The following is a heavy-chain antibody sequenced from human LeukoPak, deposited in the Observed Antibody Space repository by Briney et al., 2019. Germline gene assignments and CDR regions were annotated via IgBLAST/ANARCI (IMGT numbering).Heavy chain of an antibody. D-gene: IGHD2-15*01. Sequence: GGSLRLSCAASGFTFSSYWMSWVRQAPGKGLEWVANIKQDGSEKYYVDSVKGRFTISRDNAKNSLYPQMNSLRAEDTAVYYCAKDRGYCSGGSCYSTDYYMDVWGKGTTVTVSS. CDR1: GFTFSSYW. V-gene: IGHV3-7*01. CDR2: IKQDGSEK. J-gene: IGHJ6*03. CDR3: AKDRGYCSGGSCYSTDYYMDV.